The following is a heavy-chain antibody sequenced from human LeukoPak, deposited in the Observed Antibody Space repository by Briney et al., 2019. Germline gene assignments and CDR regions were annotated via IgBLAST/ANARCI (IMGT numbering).Heavy chain of an antibody. V-gene: IGHV3-74*01. Sequence: HAGGSLRLSCAASGFTFSSYSMNWVRQAPGKGLEWVSRINSDGSSTSYADSVKGRFTISRDNAKNTLYLQMNSLRAEDTAVYYCASYSSGWWDVDGHWGQGTLVTVSS. D-gene: IGHD6-19*01. CDR3: ASYSSGWWDVDGH. CDR2: INSDGSST. CDR1: GFTFSSYS. J-gene: IGHJ4*02.